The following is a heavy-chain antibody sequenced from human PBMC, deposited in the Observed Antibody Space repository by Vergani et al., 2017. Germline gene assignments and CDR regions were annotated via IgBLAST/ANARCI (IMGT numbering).Heavy chain of an antibody. CDR2: IYYSGST. CDR1: GGSISSYY. Sequence: QVQLQESGPGLVKPSEPLSLTCTVSGGSISSYYWSWIRQPPGKGLEWIGYIYYSGSTNYNPSLKSRVTISVDTSKNQFSLKLSSVTAADTAVYYCARDSGGYSYGYFGYWGQGTLVTVSS. CDR3: ARDSGGYSYGYFGY. D-gene: IGHD5-18*01. J-gene: IGHJ4*02. V-gene: IGHV4-59*01.